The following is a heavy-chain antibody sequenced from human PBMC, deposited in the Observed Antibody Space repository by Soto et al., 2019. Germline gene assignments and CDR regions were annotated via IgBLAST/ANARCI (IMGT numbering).Heavy chain of an antibody. CDR2: FDPEDGET. Sequence: QVQLVQSGAEVKKPGASVKVSCKVSGYTLTELSMHWVRQAPGKGLEWMGGFDPEDGETIYAQKFQGRVTMTEDTSTDTAYMELSSLRSEDTAVYYCATFGVRPLCGGDCYRGAFDIWGQGTMVTVSS. V-gene: IGHV1-24*01. CDR3: ATFGVRPLCGGDCYRGAFDI. CDR1: GYTLTELS. D-gene: IGHD2-21*01. J-gene: IGHJ3*02.